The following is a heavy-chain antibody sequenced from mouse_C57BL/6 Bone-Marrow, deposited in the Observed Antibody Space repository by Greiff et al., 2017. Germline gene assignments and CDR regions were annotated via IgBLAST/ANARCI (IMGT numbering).Heavy chain of an antibody. CDR2: IHPNSGST. CDR1: GYTFTSYW. CDR3: ARRLPYYFDY. J-gene: IGHJ2*01. Sequence: QVQLKESGAELVKPGASVKLSCKASGYTFTSYWMHWVKQRPGQGLEWIGMIHPNSGSTNYNEKFKSKATLTVDKSSSTAYMQLSSLTSEDSAVYYCARRLPYYFDYWGQGTTLTVSS. V-gene: IGHV1-64*01.